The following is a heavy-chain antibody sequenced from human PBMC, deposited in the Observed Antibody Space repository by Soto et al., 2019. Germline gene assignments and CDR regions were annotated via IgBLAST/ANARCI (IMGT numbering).Heavy chain of an antibody. CDR3: AGRAGARSGGNSDDWYFDL. Sequence: QVQLVQSGAEVKKPGSSVKVSCKASGGTFSRYAISWVRQAPGQGLEWMGGIIPIFDTTDYAQKFQGTVTSSADKSTSTAYMELSSQRSEDTPVYYGAGRAGARSGGNSDDWYFDLCGRGTPVTVSS. CDR1: GGTFSRYA. D-gene: IGHD2-21*02. V-gene: IGHV1-69*06. CDR2: IIPIFDTT. J-gene: IGHJ2*01.